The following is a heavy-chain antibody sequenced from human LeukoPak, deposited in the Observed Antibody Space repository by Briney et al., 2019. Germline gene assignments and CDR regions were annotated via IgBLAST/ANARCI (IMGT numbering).Heavy chain of an antibody. V-gene: IGHV3-48*03. CDR2: ISSGGSIK. D-gene: IGHD2-2*01. CDR1: GFTFSNYD. J-gene: IGHJ4*02. Sequence: GGSLRLSCAASGFTFSNYDMNWVRQAPGKGLEWVSHISSGGSIKYYAGSLKGRFTISRDNAKNSLYLQMSSLRAEDTAVYYCARRYCSSTDCLFDYWGQGTLVTVSS. CDR3: ARRYCSSTDCLFDY.